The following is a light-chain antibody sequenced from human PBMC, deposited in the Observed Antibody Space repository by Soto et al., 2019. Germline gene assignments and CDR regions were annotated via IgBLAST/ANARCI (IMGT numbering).Light chain of an antibody. CDR2: WAS. Sequence: DIVMTQSPDSLDVSLGERATINCKSSQSVLYSSNNKNYLAWYQQKPGQPPKLLIYWASTRESGVPDRFSGSGSGTDFTLTISSLQAEYVAVYYCQQYYSTPPTFGQGTKVEIK. CDR3: QQYYSTPPT. V-gene: IGKV4-1*01. J-gene: IGKJ1*01. CDR1: QSVLYSSNNKNY.